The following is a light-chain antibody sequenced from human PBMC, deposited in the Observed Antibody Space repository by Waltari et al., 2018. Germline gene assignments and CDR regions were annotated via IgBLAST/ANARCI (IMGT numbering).Light chain of an antibody. Sequence: QSALTQPASVSGSPGPSITLSCTGTSSDIGGYNSASWYQHHPGKAPKLLIYEVSNRPSGVSDRFSGSKSGKTASLTISGLQAGDEAVYYCSSYTSLTTLVFGGGTKLTVL. CDR1: SSDIGGYNS. J-gene: IGLJ2*01. CDR2: EVS. V-gene: IGLV2-14*01. CDR3: SSYTSLTTLV.